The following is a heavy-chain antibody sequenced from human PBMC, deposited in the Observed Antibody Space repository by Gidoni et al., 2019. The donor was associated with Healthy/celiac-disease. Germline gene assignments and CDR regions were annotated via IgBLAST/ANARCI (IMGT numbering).Heavy chain of an antibody. CDR2: ISSSSSTI. V-gene: IGHV3-48*01. Sequence: EVQLVESGGGLVQPGGSLSLSCAASGFTFSSYSMNWVRQAPGKGLEWVSDISSSSSTIYYADSVKGRFTISRDNAKNSLYLQMNSLRAEDTAVYYCAREPPRGRGYFQHWGQGTLVTVSS. CDR1: GFTFSSYS. D-gene: IGHD3-10*01. CDR3: AREPPRGRGYFQH. J-gene: IGHJ1*01.